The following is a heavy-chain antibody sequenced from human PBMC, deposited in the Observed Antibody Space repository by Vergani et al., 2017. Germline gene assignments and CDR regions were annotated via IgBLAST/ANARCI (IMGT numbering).Heavy chain of an antibody. CDR2: INHSGST. Sequence: QVQLQQWGAGLLKPSETLSLTCAFYGGSFSGYYWSWIRQPPGKGLEWIGEINHSGSTNYNPSLKSRVTISVDTSKNQFSLKLSSVTAADTAVYYCARGHRPQSIAARRFDYWGQGTLVTVSS. V-gene: IGHV4-34*01. CDR3: ARGHRPQSIAARRFDY. D-gene: IGHD6-6*01. CDR1: GGSFSGYY. J-gene: IGHJ4*02.